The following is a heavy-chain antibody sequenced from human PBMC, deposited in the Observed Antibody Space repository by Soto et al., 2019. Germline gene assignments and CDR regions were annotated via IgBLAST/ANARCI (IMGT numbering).Heavy chain of an antibody. V-gene: IGHV1-8*01. Sequence: QVQLVQSGAEVKKPGASVKVSCKASGYSFISYDINWVRQATGQGLEWMGWMNPNNGNTGYTQKFQGRVTMTRHTSISTAYMELSSLTSEDTAVYFWASGGDYSSSSHGIDYWGKGTLVTVSS. J-gene: IGHJ4*02. CDR2: MNPNNGNT. CDR3: ASGGDYSSSSHGIDY. D-gene: IGHD6-6*01. CDR1: GYSFISYD.